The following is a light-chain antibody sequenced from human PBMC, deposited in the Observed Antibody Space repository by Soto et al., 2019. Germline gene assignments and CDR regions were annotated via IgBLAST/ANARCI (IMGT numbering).Light chain of an antibody. J-gene: IGKJ2*01. CDR1: QSVSSD. V-gene: IGKV3-15*01. CDR3: QQYTNWPPYT. CDR2: GAS. Sequence: EIVMTQSPATLSVSPGERVTLSCRASQSVSSDLAWYQQRPGQAPGLLIYGASTRATGIPARFSGSGYGTDFTLTISSLQSEDFAVYSCQQYTNWPPYTFGQGTKLEIK.